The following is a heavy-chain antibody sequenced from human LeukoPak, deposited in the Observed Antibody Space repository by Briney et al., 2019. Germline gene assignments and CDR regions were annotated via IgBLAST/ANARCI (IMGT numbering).Heavy chain of an antibody. V-gene: IGHV1-46*01. D-gene: IGHD6-13*01. Sequence: ASVKVSCKASGYTFTSYYMHWVRQAPGQGLEWMGIINPSGGSTSYAQKFQGRVTMTRDTSTSTVYMEPSSLRSEDTAVYYCARGGVSGGHSSSWYQELYYYYGMDVWGQGTTVTVSS. J-gene: IGHJ6*02. CDR2: INPSGGST. CDR1: GYTFTSYY. CDR3: ARGGVSGGHSSSWYQELYYYYGMDV.